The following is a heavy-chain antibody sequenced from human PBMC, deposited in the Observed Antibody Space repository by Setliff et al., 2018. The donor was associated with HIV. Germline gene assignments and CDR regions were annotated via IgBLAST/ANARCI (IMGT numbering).Heavy chain of an antibody. D-gene: IGHD3-3*01. CDR1: AGSFSGYY. CDR2: INHSGST. J-gene: IGHJ4*02. V-gene: IGHV4-34*01. Sequence: PSETLSRTCAVYAGSFSGYYWSWIRQPPGKGLEWIGEINHSGSTNYNPSLTSRVTISVDTSKNQFSRKIDSVTAADTAVYYCARRPLFGVVIASVAKKEFDYWGQGTLVTVSS. CDR3: ARRPLFGVVIASVAKKEFDY.